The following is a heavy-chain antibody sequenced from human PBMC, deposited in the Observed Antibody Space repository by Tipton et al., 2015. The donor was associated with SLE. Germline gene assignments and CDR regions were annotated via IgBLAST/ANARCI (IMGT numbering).Heavy chain of an antibody. Sequence: TLSLTCTVSGGSISSYYWSWIRQPPGKGLEWIGYIYYSGSTNYNPSLKSRVTISVDTSKNQFSLKLSSVTAADTAVDYCAGRGQQLTTTSYYYYYMDVWGKGTTVTVSS. V-gene: IGHV4-59*01. J-gene: IGHJ6*03. CDR3: AGRGQQLTTTSYYYYYMDV. D-gene: IGHD6-13*01. CDR1: GGSISSYY. CDR2: IYYSGST.